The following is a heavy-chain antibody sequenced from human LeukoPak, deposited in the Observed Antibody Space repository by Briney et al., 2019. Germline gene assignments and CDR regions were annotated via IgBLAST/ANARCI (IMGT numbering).Heavy chain of an antibody. D-gene: IGHD6-13*01. CDR1: GGTFSSYA. V-gene: IGHV1-69*05. J-gene: IGHJ5*02. CDR2: IIPIFGTA. CDR3: AIAVLGSWYFDP. Sequence: SVKVSSKASGGTFSSYAISWVRQAPGQGLEWMGGIIPIFGTANYAQKFQGRVTITTDESTSTAYMELSSLRSEDTAVYYCAIAVLGSWYFDPWGQGTLVTVSS.